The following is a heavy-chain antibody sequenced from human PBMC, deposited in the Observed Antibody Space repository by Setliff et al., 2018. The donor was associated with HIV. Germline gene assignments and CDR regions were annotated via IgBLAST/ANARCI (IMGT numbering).Heavy chain of an antibody. CDR3: ARDRGYSYYYYMDV. D-gene: IGHD5-18*01. CDR1: GFTFGEYP. V-gene: IGHV3-49*03. J-gene: IGHJ6*03. Sequence: PGGSLRLSCVTSGFTFGEYPMSWFRQSPGKGLEWVSYIRTKTYRGTTEYAASVEGRFTISRDDSKGIAYLQMNDLKTEDTGMYYCARDRGYSYYYYMDVWGSGTTVTVSS. CDR2: IRTKTYRGTT.